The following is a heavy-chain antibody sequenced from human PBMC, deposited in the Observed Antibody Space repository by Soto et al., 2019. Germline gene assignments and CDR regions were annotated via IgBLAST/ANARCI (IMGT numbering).Heavy chain of an antibody. Sequence: QVQLQESGPGLVKPSQTLSLTCTVSGGSISSGDYYWSWIRQPPGKGLEWIGYIYYSGSTYYTPALKSRVTISVDTSKTQFSLKLSSVTAADTAVYYCARGQHDSSGYYYDYFDYWGQGTLVTVSS. CDR2: IYYSGST. V-gene: IGHV4-30-4*01. J-gene: IGHJ4*02. D-gene: IGHD3-22*01. CDR3: ARGQHDSSGYYYDYFDY. CDR1: GGSISSGDYY.